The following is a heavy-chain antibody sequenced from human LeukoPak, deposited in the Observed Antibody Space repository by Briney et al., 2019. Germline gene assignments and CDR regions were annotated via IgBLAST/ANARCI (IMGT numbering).Heavy chain of an antibody. V-gene: IGHV3-30*02. CDR3: AKGDDYGDYGSNPKLDY. D-gene: IGHD4-17*01. J-gene: IGHJ4*02. Sequence: GGSLRLSCAASGFTFSSYGMHWVRQAPGKGLEWVAFIRYDGSNKYYADSVKGRFTISRDNSKNTLYLQMNSLRAEDTAVYYCAKGDDYGDYGSNPKLDYWGQGTLVTVSS. CDR1: GFTFSSYG. CDR2: IRYDGSNK.